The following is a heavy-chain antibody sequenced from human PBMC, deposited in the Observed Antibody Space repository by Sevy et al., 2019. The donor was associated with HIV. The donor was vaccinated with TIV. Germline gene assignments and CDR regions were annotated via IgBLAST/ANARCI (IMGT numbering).Heavy chain of an antibody. V-gene: IGHV4-4*07. D-gene: IGHD7-27*01. CDR2: INTSGST. Sequence: SETLSLTCTVSGDSFSSYFWAWIRQPAGKGLEWIGRINTSGSTNYNPSLKSRVTMSVDTWKSQFSLKVTSLTAADTAMYFCARSNWVTATNGFSKSYYFDYWGQGSLVTVSS. J-gene: IGHJ4*02. CDR3: ARSNWVTATNGFSKSYYFDY. CDR1: GDSFSSYF.